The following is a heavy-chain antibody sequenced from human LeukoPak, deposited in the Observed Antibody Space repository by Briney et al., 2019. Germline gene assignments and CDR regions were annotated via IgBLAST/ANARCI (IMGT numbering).Heavy chain of an antibody. CDR3: VSHFGDRDLDAIDL. D-gene: IGHD3-3*01. Sequence: GGSLRLSCAASGFTFSSYWMSWVRKAPGKGLEWVANIKQDGSEKYYVDSVKGRFTISRDNAKNSLYLQMTNLRAEETAVYYCVSHFGDRDLDAIDLWGQGTMVSVSS. J-gene: IGHJ3*01. CDR2: IKQDGSEK. V-gene: IGHV3-7*03. CDR1: GFTFSSYW.